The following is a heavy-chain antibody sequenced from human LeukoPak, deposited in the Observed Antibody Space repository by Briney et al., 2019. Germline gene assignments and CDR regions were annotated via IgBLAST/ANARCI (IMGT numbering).Heavy chain of an antibody. D-gene: IGHD2-2*02. J-gene: IGHJ5*02. CDR1: GYTFTAYY. V-gene: IGHV1-2*02. CDR3: ARVLGYCRSINCYTRWFDP. Sequence: ASVKVSCKASGYTFTAYYIHWVRQAPGQGLEYMGWINPNSGGTDYAQKFQGRVTMTGDTSISTAYMELSRLESDDTAVHYCARVLGYCRSINCYTRWFDPWGQGTLVTVSS. CDR2: INPNSGGT.